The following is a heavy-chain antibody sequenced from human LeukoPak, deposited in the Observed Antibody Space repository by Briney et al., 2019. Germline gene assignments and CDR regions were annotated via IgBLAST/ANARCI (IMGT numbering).Heavy chain of an antibody. CDR3: AREEYGSGSIWFDP. V-gene: IGHV1-2*06. J-gene: IGHJ5*02. CDR1: GYTFTDYY. D-gene: IGHD3-10*01. Sequence: ASVKVSCKASGYTFTDYYMHWVRQAPGQGLEWMGRINPNSGGTNFGQRFQGRVTMTRDTSISTAYMELSSLRSEDTAVYYCAREEYGSGSIWFDPWGQGTLVTVSS. CDR2: INPNSGGT.